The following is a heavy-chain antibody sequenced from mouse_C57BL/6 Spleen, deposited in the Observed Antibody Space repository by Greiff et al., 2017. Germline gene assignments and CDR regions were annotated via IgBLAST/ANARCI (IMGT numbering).Heavy chain of an antibody. CDR3: ARWAIYYDYYFDY. D-gene: IGHD2-4*01. J-gene: IGHJ2*01. V-gene: IGHV1-64*01. Sequence: QVQLQQPGAELVKPGASVKLSCKASGYTFTSYWMHWVKQRPGQGLEWIGMIHPNSGSTNYNEKFKSKATLTVDKSSSTAYMKLSSLTSEDSAVYYCARWAIYYDYYFDYWGQGTTLTVSS. CDR1: GYTFTSYW. CDR2: IHPNSGST.